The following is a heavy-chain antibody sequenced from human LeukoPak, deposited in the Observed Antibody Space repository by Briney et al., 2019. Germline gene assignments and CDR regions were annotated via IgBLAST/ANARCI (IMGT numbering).Heavy chain of an antibody. CDR1: GCTYDEYG. CDR3: ARLSGYSSGWYPIHFDY. CDR2: ISWHGGSK. V-gene: IGHV3-20*04. Sequence: GRAVRLSCEACGCTYDEYGRSWVRQAPGKGLEWVSGISWHGGSKGYADCGKGRFTISRDNAKNSLYLQMNSLRAEDTALYYCARLSGYSSGWYPIHFDYWGQGTLVTVSS. J-gene: IGHJ4*02. D-gene: IGHD6-19*01.